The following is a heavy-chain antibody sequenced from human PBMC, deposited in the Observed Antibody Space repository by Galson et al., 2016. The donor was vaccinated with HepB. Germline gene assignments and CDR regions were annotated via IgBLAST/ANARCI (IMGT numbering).Heavy chain of an antibody. V-gene: IGHV3-23*01. Sequence: SLRLSCAASGFTFSNYGMSWVRQAPGKGLEWVSAVSGSGDNTYYADSVKGRFTISRDNSRNTVYVQINSLRAEDTAIYYCTMISWSTSSGFGLWGQGTRVTVSS. CDR1: GFTFSNYG. CDR2: VSGSGDNT. CDR3: TMISWSTSSGFGL. D-gene: IGHD3-22*01. J-gene: IGHJ5*02.